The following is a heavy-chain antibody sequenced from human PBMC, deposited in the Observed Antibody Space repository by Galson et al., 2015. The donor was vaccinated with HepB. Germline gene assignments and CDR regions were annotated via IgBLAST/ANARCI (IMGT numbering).Heavy chain of an antibody. D-gene: IGHD2-2*01. V-gene: IGHV3-30-3*01. CDR3: ARDNYCSSTSCLHIPSLGY. J-gene: IGHJ4*02. CDR2: IPYDGSNK. Sequence: SLRLSCSASGFTFSSYAMHWVRQAPGKGLEWVAVIPYDGSNKYYADSVKGRFTISRDNSKNTLYLQMNSLRAEDTAVYYCARDNYCSSTSCLHIPSLGYWGQGTLVTVSS. CDR1: GFTFSSYA.